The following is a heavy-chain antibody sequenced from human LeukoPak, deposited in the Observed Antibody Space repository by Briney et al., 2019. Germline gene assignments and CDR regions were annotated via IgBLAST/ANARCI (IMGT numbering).Heavy chain of an antibody. D-gene: IGHD3-10*01. CDR3: ARGKYYYGSGSYPNPLYYFDY. CDR1: GGSISSSSYY. Sequence: KASETLSLTCTVSGGSISSSSYYWSWIRQPPGKGLEWIGEINHSGSTNYNPSLKSRVTISVDTSKNQFSLKLSSVTAADTAAYYCARGKYYYGSGSYPNPLYYFDYWGQGTLVTVSS. J-gene: IGHJ4*02. CDR2: INHSGST. V-gene: IGHV4-39*07.